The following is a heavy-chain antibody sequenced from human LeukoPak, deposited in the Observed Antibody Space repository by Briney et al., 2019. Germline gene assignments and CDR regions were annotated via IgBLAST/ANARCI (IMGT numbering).Heavy chain of an antibody. D-gene: IGHD1-7*01. CDR3: ARDYGNYQYYFDY. CDR2: ISYDGRNK. J-gene: IGHJ4*02. V-gene: IGHV3-30*04. Sequence: GGSLRLSCAASGFIFSSYPMHWVRQAPGRGLEWVAIISYDGRNKYYADSVKGRSTISRDNSKSTLYLQMNSLGAEDTAVYYCARDYGNYQYYFDYWGQGTLVTVSS. CDR1: GFIFSSYP.